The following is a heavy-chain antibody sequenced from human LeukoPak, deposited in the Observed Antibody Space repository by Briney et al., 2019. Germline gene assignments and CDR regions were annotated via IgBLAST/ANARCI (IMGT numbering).Heavy chain of an antibody. V-gene: IGHV1-8*02. CDR1: RYTFTGYY. Sequence: ASVKVSCKASRYTFTGYYMHWVRQATGQGLEWMGWMNPNSGNTGYAQKFQGRVTMTRNTSISTAYMELSSLRSEDTAVYYCARGPRDGYIDYWGQGTLVTVSS. D-gene: IGHD5-24*01. CDR3: ARGPRDGYIDY. J-gene: IGHJ4*02. CDR2: MNPNSGNT.